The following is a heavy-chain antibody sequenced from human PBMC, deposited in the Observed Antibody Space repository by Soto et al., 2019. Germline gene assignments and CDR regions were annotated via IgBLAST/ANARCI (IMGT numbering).Heavy chain of an antibody. CDR1: GFTVSSNY. D-gene: IGHD1-26*01. J-gene: IGHJ4*02. CDR2: IYSGGST. CDR3: ARGTSGFVDYFDY. Sequence: GGSLRLSCAASGFTVSSNYMSWVRQAPGKGLEWVSVIYSGGSTYYADSVKGRSTISRDNSKNTLYLQMNSLRAEDTAVYYCARGTSGFVDYFDYWGQGTLVTVSS. V-gene: IGHV3-66*01.